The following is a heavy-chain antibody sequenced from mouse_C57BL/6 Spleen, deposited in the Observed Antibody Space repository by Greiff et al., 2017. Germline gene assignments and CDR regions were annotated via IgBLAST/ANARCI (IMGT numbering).Heavy chain of an antibody. CDR1: GFSFNTYA. CDR2: IRSKSNNYAT. V-gene: IGHV10-1*01. CDR3: VRHGFPFDY. Sequence: DVMLVESGGGLVQPKGSLKLSCAASGFSFNTYAMNWVRQAPGKGLEWVARIRSKSNNYATYYADSVKDRFTISRDDSESMLYLQMNNLKTEDTAMYYCVRHGFPFDYWGQGTTLTVSS. J-gene: IGHJ2*01.